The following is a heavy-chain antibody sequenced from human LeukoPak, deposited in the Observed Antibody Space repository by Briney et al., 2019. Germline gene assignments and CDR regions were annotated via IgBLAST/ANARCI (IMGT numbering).Heavy chain of an antibody. CDR2: IFHSGYT. Sequence: SETLSLTCTVTGGSISSGSYYWVWIRQPPEKGLEWIGKIFHSGYTYYNPSLKSRVTISIDTSNNQFSLKLTSVTAADTAVYYCARQGGGPGSYHWFDPWGQGTLVTVSS. V-gene: IGHV4-39*01. D-gene: IGHD3-10*01. CDR3: ARQGGGPGSYHWFDP. CDR1: GGSISSGSYY. J-gene: IGHJ5*02.